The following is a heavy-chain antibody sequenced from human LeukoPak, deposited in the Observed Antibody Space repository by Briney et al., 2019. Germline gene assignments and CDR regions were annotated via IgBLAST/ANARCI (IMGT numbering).Heavy chain of an antibody. CDR2: IYYSGST. CDR3: AKHTYIAPLSSLKY. CDR1: GGSISSYY. V-gene: IGHV4-59*08. D-gene: IGHD6-13*01. J-gene: IGHJ4*02. Sequence: PSETLSLTCTVSGGSISSYYWSWIRQTPGKGLEWIGDIYYSGSTNYNPSLKSRVTISVDTSKNQFSLKLSSVTAADTAVYYCAKHTYIAPLSSLKYWGRGTLATVPS.